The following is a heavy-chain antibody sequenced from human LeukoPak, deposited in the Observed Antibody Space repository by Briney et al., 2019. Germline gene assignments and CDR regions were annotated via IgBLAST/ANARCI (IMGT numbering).Heavy chain of an antibody. V-gene: IGHV3-21*01. CDR2: ISSSSSYI. J-gene: IGHJ3*02. Sequence: PGGSLKLSCAASGFTFSSYSMNWVRQAPGKGLEWVSSISSSSSYIYYADSVKGRFTISRDNAKNSLYLQMNSLRAEDTAVYYCARARGDAFDIWGQGTMVTVSS. D-gene: IGHD5-12*01. CDR1: GFTFSSYS. CDR3: ARARGDAFDI.